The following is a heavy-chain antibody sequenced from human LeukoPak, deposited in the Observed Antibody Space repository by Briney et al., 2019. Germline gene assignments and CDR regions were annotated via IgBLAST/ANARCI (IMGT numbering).Heavy chain of an antibody. V-gene: IGHV3-48*01. D-gene: IGHD2-2*01. J-gene: IGHJ4*02. CDR1: GFTFSSYS. CDR2: VSSSSNTI. CDR3: APGYCSSTSCSHYFDY. Sequence: GGSLRLSCAASGFTFSSYSMNWVRQAPGKGPEWVSYVSSSSNTIYYADSVKGRFTISRDNAKNSLYLQMNSLRAEDTAVYYCAPGYCSSTSCSHYFDYWGQGTLVTVSS.